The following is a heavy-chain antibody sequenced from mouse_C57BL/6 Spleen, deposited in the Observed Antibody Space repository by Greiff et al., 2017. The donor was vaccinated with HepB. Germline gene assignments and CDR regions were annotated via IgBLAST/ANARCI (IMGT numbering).Heavy chain of an antibody. CDR1: GFTFSSYA. Sequence: EVKLVESGGGLVKPGGSLKLSCAASGFTFSSYAMSWVRRTPEKRLEWVATISDGGSYTYYPDNVKGRFTISRDNAKNNLYLQMSHLKSEDTAMYYCARGNYFDYWGQGTTLTVSS. CDR2: ISDGGSYT. CDR3: ARGNYFDY. J-gene: IGHJ2*01. V-gene: IGHV5-4*03.